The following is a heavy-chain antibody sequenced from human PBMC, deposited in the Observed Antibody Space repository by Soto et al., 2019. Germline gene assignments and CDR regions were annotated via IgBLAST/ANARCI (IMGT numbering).Heavy chain of an antibody. CDR1: GWAVRNYY. CDR3: TRAARFLRSWFDP. Sequence: KTXDTRPLTGFVCGWAVRNYYWVWVRQPPGKGLEWIGEVNHSGEATFNPSLQSRITISLDTSNNQFFLKMTSVTAADTAMYFCTRAARFLRSWFDPWGQGTQVTVSS. CDR2: VNHSGEA. D-gene: IGHD6-25*01. V-gene: IGHV4-34*01. J-gene: IGHJ5*02.